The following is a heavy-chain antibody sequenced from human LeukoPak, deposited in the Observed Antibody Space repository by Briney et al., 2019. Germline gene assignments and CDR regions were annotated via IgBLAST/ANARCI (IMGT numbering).Heavy chain of an antibody. V-gene: IGHV3-23*01. CDR3: AKEGTDYGDYPYFFDY. D-gene: IGHD4-17*01. J-gene: IGHJ4*02. Sequence: PGGSLRLSCAISGFTFSNYAMSWVRQAPGKGLEWGSTVSGAGSTTYSADSVKGRFTISRDNSKNTLYLQMNSLRAEDTAVYYCAKEGTDYGDYPYFFDYWGQGTLVTVSS. CDR1: GFTFSNYA. CDR2: VSGAGSTT.